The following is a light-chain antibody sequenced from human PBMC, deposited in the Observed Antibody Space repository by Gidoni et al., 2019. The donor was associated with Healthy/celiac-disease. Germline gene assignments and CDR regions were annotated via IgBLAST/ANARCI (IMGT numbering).Light chain of an antibody. CDR1: QSISSSY. Sequence: EIVLTQSPGTLSLSPGERATISCRARQSISSSYLAWYQQKPGQAPRILIYGASSRATDIPDRFSSSESGTDFTLTISRLEPEDFAVYYCQQYGSSPRTFGQGTKVEIK. CDR2: GAS. J-gene: IGKJ1*01. CDR3: QQYGSSPRT. V-gene: IGKV3-20*01.